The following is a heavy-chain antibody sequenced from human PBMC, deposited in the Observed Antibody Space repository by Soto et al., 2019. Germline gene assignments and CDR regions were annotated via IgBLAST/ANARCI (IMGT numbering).Heavy chain of an antibody. CDR2: ISYDGTNK. CDR1: GFTFSTYA. D-gene: IGHD5-18*01. Sequence: QVHLVESGGGVVQPGRSLRLSCAASGFTFSTYAMHWVRQAPGKGLEWVAVISYDGTNKYYADSVRGRFNISRDNSKNTLFLQMNSLRAEDTAVYYCAKDGGGYNYGYVMLDKYYYGMDVWGQGTTVTVSS. V-gene: IGHV3-30-3*01. CDR3: AKDGGGYNYGYVMLDKYYYGMDV. J-gene: IGHJ6*02.